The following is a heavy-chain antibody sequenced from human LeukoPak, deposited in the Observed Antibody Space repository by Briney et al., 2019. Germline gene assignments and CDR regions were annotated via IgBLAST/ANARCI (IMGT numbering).Heavy chain of an antibody. CDR2: INPNSSGT. J-gene: IGHJ4*02. V-gene: IGHV1-2*02. CDR1: GYTCTGYN. Sequence: ASVKPSCKASGYTCTGYNMHWVRQAPGQGLEWMGWINPNSSGTNYAQKFQGRVTMTRDTSISTAYMELSRLRSDDTAVYYCARDRSAYYYDSSGSFPTLFYWGQGTLVTVSS. D-gene: IGHD3-22*01. CDR3: ARDRSAYYYDSSGSFPTLFY.